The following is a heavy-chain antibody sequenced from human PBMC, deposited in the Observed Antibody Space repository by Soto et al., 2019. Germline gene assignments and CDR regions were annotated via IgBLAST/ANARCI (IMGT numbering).Heavy chain of an antibody. D-gene: IGHD3-16*01. J-gene: IGHJ5*02. CDR1: GDSMDSGEYY. CDR2: IFYSGTT. Sequence: QVQLQESGPGLVKPSQTLSLTCTVSGDSMDSGEYYWTWIRQPPGKGLEWVGAIFYSGTTYYNTSLSSRLTISVDMSKNPLSLQLTSVTAADTAIYFCAREAYHNYGGRVRYDPWGQGILVTVSS. V-gene: IGHV4-30-4*01. CDR3: AREAYHNYGGRVRYDP.